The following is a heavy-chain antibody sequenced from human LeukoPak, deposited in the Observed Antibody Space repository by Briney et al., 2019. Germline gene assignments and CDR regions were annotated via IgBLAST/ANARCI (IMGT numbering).Heavy chain of an antibody. CDR2: IKSDGSTT. J-gene: IGHJ4*02. CDR3: ASGSFCTNGVCYKGFDY. Sequence: GGSLRLSCAASGSTFSTSWMHWVRQAPGKGLVWVSRIKSDGSTTTYADSVKGRFTISRDNAKNTLFLQMNSLRAEDTAVYYCASGSFCTNGVCYKGFDYWGQGTLVSVSS. CDR1: GSTFSTSW. D-gene: IGHD2-8*01. V-gene: IGHV3-74*01.